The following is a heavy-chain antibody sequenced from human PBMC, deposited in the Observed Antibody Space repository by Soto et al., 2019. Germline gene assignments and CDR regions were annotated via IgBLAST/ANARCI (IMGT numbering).Heavy chain of an antibody. D-gene: IGHD6-19*01. V-gene: IGHV1-8*01. CDR1: GYTFTSYD. J-gene: IGHJ6*02. CDR3: ARLYSSGWYVMDYYYGMDV. CDR2: MNPNSGNT. Sequence: QVQLVQSGAEVKKPGASVKVSCKASGYTFTSYDINWVRQATGQGLEWMGWMNPNSGNTGYAQKFQGRVTMTRNTSISTAYMELSSLRSEDTAVYYCARLYSSGWYVMDYYYGMDVWGQGTTVTVSS.